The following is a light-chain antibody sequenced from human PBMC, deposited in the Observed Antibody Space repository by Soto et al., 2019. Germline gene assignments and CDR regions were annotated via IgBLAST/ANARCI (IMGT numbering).Light chain of an antibody. CDR2: GAS. J-gene: IGKJ5*01. CDR3: QQYGSSPQPIT. CDR1: QRVISRN. Sequence: EIVLTQSPGTLSLSPGERATLSCRASQRVISRNLAWYQQKPGQAPRLLIYGASSRATGIPDRFSGSGSGTDFPLTISRLEPEDFAVYYCQQYGSSPQPITFGQGTRLEIK. V-gene: IGKV3-20*01.